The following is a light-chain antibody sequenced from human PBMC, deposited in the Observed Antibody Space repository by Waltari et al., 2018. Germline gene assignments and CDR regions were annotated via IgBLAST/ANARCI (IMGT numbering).Light chain of an antibody. CDR2: RNN. Sequence: QSVLTQPPSASATPGQRVTISCSGSSSNIGTHYVNWYQQFPGTAPKLLIYRNNQRPSGVPDRFSGSKSGTSASLAISGLRSEDEAEYYCAAWDASHVVFGGGTKLTVL. CDR3: AAWDASHVV. J-gene: IGLJ2*01. CDR1: SSNIGTHY. V-gene: IGLV1-47*01.